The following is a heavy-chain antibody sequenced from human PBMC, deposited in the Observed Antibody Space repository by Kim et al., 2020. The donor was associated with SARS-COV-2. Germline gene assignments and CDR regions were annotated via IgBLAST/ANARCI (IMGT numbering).Heavy chain of an antibody. V-gene: IGHV3-7*03. Sequence: GGSLRLSCAASGFTFSSYWMSWVRQAPGKGLEWVANIKQDGSEKYYVDSVKGRFTISRDNAKNSLYLQMNSLRAEDTAVYYCARDGSYYYDSSGSHWGQGTLVTVSS. CDR3: ARDGSYYYDSSGSH. CDR1: GFTFSSYW. CDR2: IKQDGSEK. D-gene: IGHD3-22*01. J-gene: IGHJ4*02.